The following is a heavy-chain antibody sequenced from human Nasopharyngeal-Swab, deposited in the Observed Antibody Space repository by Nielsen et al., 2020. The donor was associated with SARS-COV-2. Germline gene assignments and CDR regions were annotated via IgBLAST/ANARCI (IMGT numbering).Heavy chain of an antibody. Sequence: ASVKVSCKASGYTFTTYVISWVRQAPGQGLEWMGWISAYNGNTNYAQKLQGRVTMTTDTSTSTAYMELRSLRSADTAVYYCARDDSSNYDFWSGYYTSFDYWGQGTLVTGSA. V-gene: IGHV1-18*01. CDR2: ISAYNGNT. D-gene: IGHD3-3*01. J-gene: IGHJ4*02. CDR3: ARDDSSNYDFWSGYYTSFDY. CDR1: GYTFTTYV.